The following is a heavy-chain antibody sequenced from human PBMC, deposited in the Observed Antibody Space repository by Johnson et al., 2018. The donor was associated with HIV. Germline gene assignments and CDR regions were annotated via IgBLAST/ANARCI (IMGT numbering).Heavy chain of an antibody. CDR2: ISSSGSTI. CDR1: GFTFSDYY. V-gene: IGHV3-11*04. D-gene: IGHD3-22*01. J-gene: IGHJ3*02. CDR3: AKGFYDSSGTDSFHI. Sequence: QVQLVESGGGLVKPGGSLRLSCAASGFTFSDYYMSWIRQAPRKGLEWISYISSSGSTIYYQDSVKGRFTISRDNAKNSLYLQMNSLRAEDTAVYYCAKGFYDSSGTDSFHIWGQGTMVTVSS.